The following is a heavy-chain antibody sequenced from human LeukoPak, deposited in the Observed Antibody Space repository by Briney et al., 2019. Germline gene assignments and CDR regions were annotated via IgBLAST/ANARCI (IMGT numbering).Heavy chain of an antibody. Sequence: KSGPTLVNPTQTLTLTCTFSGFSLSTSGVGVGWIRQPPGKALEWPALIYWNDDKRYSPSLKSRLTITKDTSKDQVVLTMTNMDPVDTATYYCAHFDRSSTSCYQINFDYLGQGTLVTVSS. CDR3: AHFDRSSTSCYQINFDY. CDR1: GFSLSTSGVG. D-gene: IGHD2-2*01. CDR2: IYWNDDK. V-gene: IGHV2-5*01. J-gene: IGHJ4*02.